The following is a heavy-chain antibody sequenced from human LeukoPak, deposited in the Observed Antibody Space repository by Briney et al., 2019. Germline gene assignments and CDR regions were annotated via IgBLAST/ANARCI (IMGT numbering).Heavy chain of an antibody. V-gene: IGHV1-2*02. CDR3: ARDSRLFQQLVQNWFDP. Sequence: GASVTVSCKASGYTFTDYYMHWVRQAPGQGLEWMGWINPNSGGTNYAQKFQGRVTMTRDTSISTAYMELSRLRSDDTAVYYCARDSRLFQQLVQNWFDPWGQGTLVTVSS. CDR2: INPNSGGT. J-gene: IGHJ5*02. CDR1: GYTFTDYY. D-gene: IGHD6-13*01.